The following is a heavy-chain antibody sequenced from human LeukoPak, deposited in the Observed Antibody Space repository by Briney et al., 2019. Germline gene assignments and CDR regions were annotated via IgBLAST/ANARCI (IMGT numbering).Heavy chain of an antibody. D-gene: IGHD1-26*01. Sequence: SETLSLTCAVYGESFSGYYWNWIRQPPGKGLEWIGEINHSGATNYNPSLKSRVTISVDTSKNQFSLKLSSVAAADTAVYYCARGRVGATTFDYWGQGTLVTVSS. CDR3: ARGRVGATTFDY. J-gene: IGHJ4*02. V-gene: IGHV4-34*01. CDR2: INHSGAT. CDR1: GESFSGYY.